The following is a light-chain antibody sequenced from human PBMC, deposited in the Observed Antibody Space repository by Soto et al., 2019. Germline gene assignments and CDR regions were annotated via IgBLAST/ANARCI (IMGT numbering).Light chain of an antibody. J-gene: IGKJ1*01. CDR1: QSVSSDS. V-gene: IGKV3-20*01. CDR3: QQYGRSQT. Sequence: EIVLPQSPGTLSLSPGGRATLSCRASQSVSSDSLAWYQQPPGQAHRLLIDSTSNRATGIPDRFSGSGSGTDFTLTISRLEPEDFALYYCQQYGRSQTFGQGTKVDIK. CDR2: STS.